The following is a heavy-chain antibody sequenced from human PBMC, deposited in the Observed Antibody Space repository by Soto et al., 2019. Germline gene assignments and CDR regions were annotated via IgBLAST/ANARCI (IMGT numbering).Heavy chain of an antibody. D-gene: IGHD2-21*02. J-gene: IGHJ4*02. V-gene: IGHV3-33*01. CDR1: GFTFSSYG. CDR3: ARGYGGNSAGVDY. CDR2: IWYDGSNK. Sequence: GGSLRLSCAASGFTFSSYGMHWVRQAPGKGLEWVAVIWYDGSNKYYADSVKGRFTISRDNSKNTLYLQMNSLRAEDTAVYYCARGYGGNSAGVDYWGQGTLVTVSS.